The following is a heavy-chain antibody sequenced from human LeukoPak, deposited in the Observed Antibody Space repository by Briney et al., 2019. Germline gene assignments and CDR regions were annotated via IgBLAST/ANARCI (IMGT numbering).Heavy chain of an antibody. CDR3: AIDKGARDY. Sequence: GGSPRLSCVASGFAFDKAWMSWVRQAPGKGLQWVGRIKAKSEGGTTDYAAPVKGRFTISRDDSKNTIYLQMTSLKTEDTAVYFCAIDKGARDYWGRGTLVAVSS. CDR2: IKAKSEGGTT. D-gene: IGHD6-6*01. J-gene: IGHJ4*02. CDR1: GFAFDKAW. V-gene: IGHV3-15*01.